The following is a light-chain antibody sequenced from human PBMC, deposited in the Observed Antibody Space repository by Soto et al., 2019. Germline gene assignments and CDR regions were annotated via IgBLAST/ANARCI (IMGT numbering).Light chain of an antibody. J-gene: IGKJ1*01. CDR1: HSISSW. CDR3: QQYNSYSPWP. V-gene: IGKV1-5*01. Sequence: DIHMTKSPSTLSASVGDRFTITCRASHSISSWLAWYQQKPGKAPKLLIYDASSLESGVPSRFSGSGSGTEFTLTISSLQPDDFATYYCQQYNSYSPWPFGQGNKV. CDR2: DAS.